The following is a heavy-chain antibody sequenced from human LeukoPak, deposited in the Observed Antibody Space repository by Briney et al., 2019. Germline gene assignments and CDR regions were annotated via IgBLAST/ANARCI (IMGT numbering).Heavy chain of an antibody. Sequence: SETLSLTCTVSGGSISSSSYYWGWLRQPPGMGLEWRGSIYYSGSTYYNPSLKSRVTISVDTSKNQFSLKLSSVTAADTAVYYCARAYYDFWSGSLGYYYYMDVWGKGTTVTVSS. D-gene: IGHD3-3*01. J-gene: IGHJ6*03. CDR3: ARAYYDFWSGSLGYYYYMDV. CDR2: IYYSGST. CDR1: GGSISSSSYY. V-gene: IGHV4-39*07.